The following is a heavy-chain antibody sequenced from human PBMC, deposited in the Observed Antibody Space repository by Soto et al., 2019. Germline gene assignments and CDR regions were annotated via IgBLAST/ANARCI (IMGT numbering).Heavy chain of an antibody. D-gene: IGHD3-10*01. CDR1: GYTFTSYG. J-gene: IGHJ4*02. CDR3: ARVYRITMVRGELSEY. CDR2: ISAYNGNT. V-gene: IGHV1-18*01. Sequence: QVQLVQSGAEVKKPGASVKVSCKASGYTFTSYGIGWVRQAPGQGLEWMGWISAYNGNTNYAQKLQGRVTMTTDTSTSRAYMELRSLRSDDTAVYYCARVYRITMVRGELSEYWGQGTLVTVSS.